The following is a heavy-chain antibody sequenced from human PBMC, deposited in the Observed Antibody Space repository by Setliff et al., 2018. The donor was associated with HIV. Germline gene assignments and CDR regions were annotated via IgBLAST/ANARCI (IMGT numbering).Heavy chain of an antibody. Sequence: GGSLRLSCTASGFIFNNYGMNWVRQVPGKGLEWVSGINWNGGSTGYADSVKGRFTISRDNAKNSLYLQMNSLRGEDTALYFCAMSPYSSGLFDYWGQGTLVTVSS. V-gene: IGHV3-20*04. J-gene: IGHJ4*02. CDR2: INWNGGST. CDR1: GFIFNNYG. CDR3: AMSPYSSGLFDY. D-gene: IGHD6-19*01.